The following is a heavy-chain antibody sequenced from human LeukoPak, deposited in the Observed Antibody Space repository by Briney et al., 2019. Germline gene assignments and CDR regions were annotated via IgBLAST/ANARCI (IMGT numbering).Heavy chain of an antibody. CDR1: GFTFSSYA. Sequence: GGSLRLSCAASGFTFSSYAMSWVRQAPGKGLEWVSAISGSGGSTYYADSVKGRFTISRDNSKNTLYLQMNSLSAEDTAVYYCARDRRITFGGVIAYYFDYWGQGTLVTVSS. CDR3: ARDRRITFGGVIAYYFDY. V-gene: IGHV3-23*01. D-gene: IGHD3-16*02. CDR2: ISGSGGST. J-gene: IGHJ4*02.